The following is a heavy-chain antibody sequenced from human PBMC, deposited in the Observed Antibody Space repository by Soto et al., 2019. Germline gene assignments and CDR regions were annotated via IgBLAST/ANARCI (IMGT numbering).Heavy chain of an antibody. J-gene: IGHJ4*02. CDR3: ARDLVSGSYSYGYPGDY. Sequence: QVQLVQSGAEVKKPGASVKVSCKASGYTFTSYGISWVRQAPGQGLEWMGWISAYNGNTNYAQKLQGRVTMTTDTSTSRAYRELRRLRSDDTAVYYCARDLVSGSYSYGYPGDYWGQGTLVSVS. V-gene: IGHV1-18*01. CDR1: GYTFTSYG. CDR2: ISAYNGNT. D-gene: IGHD5-18*01.